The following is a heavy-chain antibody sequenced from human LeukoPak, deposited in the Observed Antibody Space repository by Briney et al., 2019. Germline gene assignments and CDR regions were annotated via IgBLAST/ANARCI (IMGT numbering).Heavy chain of an antibody. V-gene: IGHV3-20*04. Sequence: GGSLRPSCATSGFTFVDYGLSWVRRAPGKGLEWLCAINYNGAITDYADSVKGRFTISRDNAKNSLYLRMDSLRAEDTALYYCARDRLGPSFSVSHFDLWGQGTLVTVSS. D-gene: IGHD3-3*02. CDR2: INYNGAIT. CDR3: ARDRLGPSFSVSHFDL. J-gene: IGHJ4*02. CDR1: GFTFVDYG.